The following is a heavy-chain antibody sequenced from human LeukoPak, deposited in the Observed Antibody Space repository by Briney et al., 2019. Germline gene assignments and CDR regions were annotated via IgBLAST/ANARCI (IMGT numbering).Heavy chain of an antibody. V-gene: IGHV3-11*01. D-gene: IGHD3-16*02. J-gene: IGHJ4*02. Sequence: GESLRLSCAASGFTFSDYYMSWIRQAPGKGLEWVSYISSSGSTICYADSVKGRFTISRDNAKNSLYLQMNSLRAEDTAVYYCAREGPRSDYVWGSYRPIDYWGQGTLVTVSS. CDR2: ISSSGSTI. CDR3: AREGPRSDYVWGSYRPIDY. CDR1: GFTFSDYY.